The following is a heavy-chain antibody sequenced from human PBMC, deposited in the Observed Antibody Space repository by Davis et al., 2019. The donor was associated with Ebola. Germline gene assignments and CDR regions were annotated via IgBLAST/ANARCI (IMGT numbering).Heavy chain of an antibody. CDR1: GFTFSDYY. CDR2: ISSSGSTI. D-gene: IGHD6-25*01. V-gene: IGHV3-11*04. J-gene: IGHJ4*02. CDR3: ARGAEYSSGATDY. Sequence: GESLKISCAASGFTFSDYYMSWIRQAPGKGLEWVSYISSSGSTIYYADSVKGRFTISRDNAKNSLYLQMNSLRAEDTAVYYCARGAEYSSGATDYWGQGTLVTVSS.